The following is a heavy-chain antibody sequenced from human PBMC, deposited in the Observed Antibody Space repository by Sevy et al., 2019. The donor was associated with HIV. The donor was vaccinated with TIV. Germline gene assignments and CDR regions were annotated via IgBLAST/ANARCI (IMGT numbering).Heavy chain of an antibody. CDR2: IYYSGST. CDR1: GGSISSYY. V-gene: IGHV4-59*01. J-gene: IGHJ3*02. D-gene: IGHD3-3*01. CDR3: AREPRITIFGVVSQGAFDI. Sequence: SETLSLTCTVSGGSISSYYWSWIRQPPGKGLEWIGYIYYSGSTNYSPSLKSRVTISVDTSKNQFSLKLSSVTAADTAVYYCAREPRITIFGVVSQGAFDIWGQGTMVTVSS.